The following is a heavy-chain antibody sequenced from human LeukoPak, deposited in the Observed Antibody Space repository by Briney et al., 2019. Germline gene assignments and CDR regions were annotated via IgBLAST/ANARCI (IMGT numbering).Heavy chain of an antibody. CDR2: IIPIFGTA. CDR1: GYTFTSYA. V-gene: IGHV1-69*06. Sequence: SVKVSCKASGYTFTSYAMNWVRQAPGQGLEWMGGIIPIFGTANYAQKFQGRVTITADKSTSTAYMELSSLRSEDTAVYYCARSGDDILTGYYSNDYWGQGTLVTVSS. CDR3: ARSGDDILTGYYSNDY. J-gene: IGHJ4*02. D-gene: IGHD3-9*01.